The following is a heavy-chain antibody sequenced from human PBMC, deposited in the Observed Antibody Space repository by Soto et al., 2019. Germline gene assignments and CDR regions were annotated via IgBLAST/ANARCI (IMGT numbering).Heavy chain of an antibody. CDR2: ISGSGGST. D-gene: IGHD6-6*01. Sequence: GALRLSCSASGFTFSIYAMSWVRQAPGKGLEWVSAISGSGGSTYYADSVKGRFTISRDNSKNTLYLQMNSLRAEDTAVYYCAKHIAARRGPYYYYGMDVWGQGTTVTVSS. CDR3: AKHIAARRGPYYYYGMDV. V-gene: IGHV3-23*01. CDR1: GFTFSIYA. J-gene: IGHJ6*02.